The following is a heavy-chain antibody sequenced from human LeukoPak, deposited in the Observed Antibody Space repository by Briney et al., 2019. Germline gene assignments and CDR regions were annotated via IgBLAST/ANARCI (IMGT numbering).Heavy chain of an antibody. CDR1: GFTVSSNY. CDR2: IYSGGGT. J-gene: IGHJ3*02. V-gene: IGHV3-53*01. Sequence: GGSLRLSCAASGFTVSSNYMSWVRQAPGKGLEWVSVIYSGGGTYYADSVKGRFTISRDNSKNTLYLQMNSLRAEDTAVYYCARAWWFGEDAFDIWGQGTMVTVSS. D-gene: IGHD3-10*01. CDR3: ARAWWFGEDAFDI.